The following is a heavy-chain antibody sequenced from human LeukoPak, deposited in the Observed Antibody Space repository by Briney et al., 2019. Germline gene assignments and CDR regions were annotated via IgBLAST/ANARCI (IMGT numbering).Heavy chain of an antibody. CDR2: IIPILGIA. CDR3: ARGIHCSGGSCYPMAI. D-gene: IGHD2-15*01. J-gene: IGHJ3*02. CDR1: GGTFSSYA. Sequence: ASVKVSCKASGGTFSSYAISWVRQAPGQGLEWMGRIIPILGIANYAQKFQGRVTITADKSTSTAYMELSSLRSEDTAVYYCARGIHCSGGSCYPMAIWGQGTMVTVSS. V-gene: IGHV1-69*04.